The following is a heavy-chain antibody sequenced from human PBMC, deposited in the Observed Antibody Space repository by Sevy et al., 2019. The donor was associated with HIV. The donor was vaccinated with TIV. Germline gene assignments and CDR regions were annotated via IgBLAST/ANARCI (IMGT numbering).Heavy chain of an antibody. CDR3: ARKLVYGHFDT. CDR2: VSDSGVRT. Sequence: GGSLRLSCAASGFTFDSYSMTWVRLAPGKGLEWVSLVSDSGVRTHYADSVKGRFTISRDNSKSMVFLQMNSLRAEDTAVYYCARKLVYGHFDTWGQGTLVTVSP. CDR1: GFTFDSYS. D-gene: IGHD1-1*01. V-gene: IGHV3-23*01. J-gene: IGHJ4*02.